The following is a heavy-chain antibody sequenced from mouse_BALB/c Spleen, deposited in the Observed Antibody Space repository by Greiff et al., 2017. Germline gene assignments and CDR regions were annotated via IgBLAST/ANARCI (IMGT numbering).Heavy chain of an antibody. D-gene: IGHD2-14*01. V-gene: IGHV1-7*01. CDR1: GYTFTSYW. CDR2: INPSTGYT. CDR3: ARYRYDGWFAY. J-gene: IGHJ3*01. Sequence: QVQLQQSGAELAKPGASVKMSCKASGYTFTSYWMHWVKQRPGQGLEWIGYINPSTGYTEYNQKFKDKATLTADKSSSTAYMQLSSLTSEDSAVYYCARYRYDGWFAYWGQGTLVTVSA.